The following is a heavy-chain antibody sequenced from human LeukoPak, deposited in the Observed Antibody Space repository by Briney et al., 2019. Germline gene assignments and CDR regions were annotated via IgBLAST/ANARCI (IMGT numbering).Heavy chain of an antibody. CDR2: ISSSGTTI. CDR1: GFTFSNYQ. D-gene: IGHD3-10*01. J-gene: IGHJ6*04. V-gene: IGHV3-48*03. CDR3: ARRWFGDV. Sequence: GGSLRLSCAASGFTFSNYQMNWVRQAPGRGLEWVSYISSSGTTIYYSDSVKGRFTISRDNSKNTLYLQMNSLRAEDTAVYYCARRWFGDVWGKGTTVTVSS.